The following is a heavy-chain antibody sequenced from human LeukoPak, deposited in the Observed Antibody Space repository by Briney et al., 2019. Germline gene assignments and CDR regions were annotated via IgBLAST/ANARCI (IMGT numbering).Heavy chain of an antibody. Sequence: PSETLSLTCTVSGGSISSSSYYWGWIRQPPGKGLEWIGSIYYSGSTYYNPSLKSRVTISVGTSKNQFSLKLSSVTAADTAVYYCARPVGPYYYDSSGTSGYWGQGTLVTVSS. CDR3: ARPVGPYYYDSSGTSGY. CDR1: GGSISSSSYY. CDR2: IYYSGST. J-gene: IGHJ4*02. D-gene: IGHD3-22*01. V-gene: IGHV4-39*01.